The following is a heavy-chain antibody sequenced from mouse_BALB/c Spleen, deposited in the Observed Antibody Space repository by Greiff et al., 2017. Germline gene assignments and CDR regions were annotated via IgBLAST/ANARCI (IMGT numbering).Heavy chain of an antibody. J-gene: IGHJ3*01. V-gene: IGHV5-6-4*01. D-gene: IGHD2-2*01. Sequence: DVKLVESGGGLVKPGGSLKLSCAASGFTFSSYTMSWVRQTPEKRLECVATISSGGSYTYYPDSVKGRFTISRDNAKNTLYLQMSSLKSEDTAMYYCTRDRGNGYDGAWFAYWGQGTLVTVSA. CDR1: GFTFSSYT. CDR2: ISSGGSYT. CDR3: TRDRGNGYDGAWFAY.